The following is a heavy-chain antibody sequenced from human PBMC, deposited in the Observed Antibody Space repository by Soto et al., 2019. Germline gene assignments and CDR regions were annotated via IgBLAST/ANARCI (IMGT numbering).Heavy chain of an antibody. J-gene: IGHJ5*02. CDR1: GFTLHNYG. CDR3: ARDGGSSGWFNWFDP. Sequence: QVLLVESGGGVVQPGRSLRLSCAASGFTLHNYGMHWVRQAPGKGPEWVAILSHDGRNTNYGDSVRGRFTVSRDESKNTRYLQMDSLRVEDTAVYYCARDGGSSGWFNWFDPWGQGTLVIVSS. D-gene: IGHD6-19*01. V-gene: IGHV3-30*03. CDR2: LSHDGRNT.